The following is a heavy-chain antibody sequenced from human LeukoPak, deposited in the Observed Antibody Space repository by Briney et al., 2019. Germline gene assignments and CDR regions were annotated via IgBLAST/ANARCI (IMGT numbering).Heavy chain of an antibody. CDR3: ARGYTWFDP. Sequence: GGSLRLSCKASGYTFTSYAMHWVRQAPGKGLEYVSAISSNGGSTCYANSVKGRFTISRDNSKNTLYLQMGSLRTEDMAVYYCARGYTWFDPWGQGTLVTVSS. V-gene: IGHV3-64*01. CDR2: ISSNGGST. J-gene: IGHJ5*02. CDR1: GYTFTSYA.